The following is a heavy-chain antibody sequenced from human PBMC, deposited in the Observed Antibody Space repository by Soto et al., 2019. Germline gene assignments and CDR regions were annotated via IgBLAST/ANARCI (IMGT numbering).Heavy chain of an antibody. V-gene: IGHV1-69*13. CDR3: ARELSDILTGYYSDY. CDR2: IIPIFGTA. D-gene: IGHD3-9*01. J-gene: IGHJ4*02. CDR1: GGTFSIYA. Sequence: GASVKVSCKASGGTFSIYAISWVRQAPGQGLEWMGGIIPIFGTANYAQKFQGRVTITADESTSTAYMELSSLRSEDAAVYYCARELSDILTGYYSDYWGQGTLVTVSS.